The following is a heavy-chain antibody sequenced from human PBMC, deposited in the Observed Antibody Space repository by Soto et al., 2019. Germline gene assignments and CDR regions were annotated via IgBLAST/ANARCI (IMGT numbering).Heavy chain of an antibody. V-gene: IGHV3-23*01. CDR2: ISGSGGST. D-gene: IGHD6-25*01. J-gene: IGHJ6*02. CDR1: GFTFSSYA. Sequence: PGGSLRLSCAASGFTFSSYAMSWVRQAPGKGLEWVPAISGSGGSTYYADSVKGRFTISRDNSKNTLYLQMNSLRAEDTAVYYCATAEHGTYYYYYYGMDVWGQGTTVTVSS. CDR3: ATAEHGTYYYYYYGMDV.